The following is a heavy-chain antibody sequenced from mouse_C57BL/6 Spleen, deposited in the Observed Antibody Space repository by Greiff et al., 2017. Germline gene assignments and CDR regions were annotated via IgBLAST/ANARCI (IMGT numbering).Heavy chain of an antibody. V-gene: IGHV1-26*01. D-gene: IGHD1-1*01. CDR2: INPNNGGT. CDR3: ARDYNGSSYVGVY. Sequence: VQLQQSGPELVKPGASVKISCKASGYTFTDYYMNWVKQSHGKSLEWIGDINPNNGGTSYNQKFKGKATLTVDKSSSTAYMELRSLTSEDSAVYYCARDYNGSSYVGVYWGQGTTLTVSS. J-gene: IGHJ2*01. CDR1: GYTFTDYY.